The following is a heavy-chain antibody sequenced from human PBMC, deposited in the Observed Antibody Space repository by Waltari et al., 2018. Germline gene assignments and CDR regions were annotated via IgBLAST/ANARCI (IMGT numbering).Heavy chain of an antibody. V-gene: IGHV4-34*01. D-gene: IGHD1-26*01. Sequence: QVQLQQWGAGLLKPSETLSLTCAVYGGSFSGYYWSWIRQPPGKGLEWIGEINHSGSTNYNPSLKSRVTISVDTSKNKFSLKLSSVTDADTAVYYCARIMGYYYYGMDVWGQGTTVTVSS. J-gene: IGHJ6*02. CDR3: ARIMGYYYYGMDV. CDR2: INHSGST. CDR1: GGSFSGYY.